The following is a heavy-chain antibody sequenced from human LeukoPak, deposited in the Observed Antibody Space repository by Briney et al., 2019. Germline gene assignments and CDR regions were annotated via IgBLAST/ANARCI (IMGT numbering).Heavy chain of an antibody. J-gene: IGHJ4*02. CDR2: INPGGSSI. CDR3: ARSNQADDY. V-gene: IGHV3-74*01. CDR1: GGSFSSYW. Sequence: GTLILSCAVSGGSFSSYWIHWVRQVPGQGLVWVARINPGGSSITYADSVKGRFTISRVNAKNTLYLQMDSLRAEDTGVYYCARSNQADDYWGQGTLVTVSS. D-gene: IGHD1-14*01.